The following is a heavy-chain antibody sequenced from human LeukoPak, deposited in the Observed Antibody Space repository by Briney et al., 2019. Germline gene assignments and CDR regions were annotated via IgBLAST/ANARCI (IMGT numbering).Heavy chain of an antibody. Sequence: GGSLRLSCAASGFTFSSYWMHWVRQAPGKGLVWVSRINSDGSSTSYADSVKGRFTISRDNAKNTLYLQMNSLRAEDTAVYYCAREVVAALDAFDIWGQGTMATVSS. CDR2: INSDGSST. CDR3: AREVVAALDAFDI. J-gene: IGHJ3*02. CDR1: GFTFSSYW. V-gene: IGHV3-74*01. D-gene: IGHD2-15*01.